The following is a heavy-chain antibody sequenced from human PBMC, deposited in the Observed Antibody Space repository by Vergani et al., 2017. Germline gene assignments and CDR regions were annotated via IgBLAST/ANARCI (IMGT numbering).Heavy chain of an antibody. D-gene: IGHD6-19*01. Sequence: EVQLLESGGGLVQPGGSLRVSCAASRFTFSSYAMSWVRQAPGKGLEWVSAISGSGGKTYYADSVKGRFTISRDNSKNKLYLQINSLRAEDTAVYYCAKETLSGWVNYYFDYWGQGTLVTVSS. CDR2: ISGSGGKT. CDR3: AKETLSGWVNYYFDY. V-gene: IGHV3-23*01. J-gene: IGHJ4*02. CDR1: RFTFSSYA.